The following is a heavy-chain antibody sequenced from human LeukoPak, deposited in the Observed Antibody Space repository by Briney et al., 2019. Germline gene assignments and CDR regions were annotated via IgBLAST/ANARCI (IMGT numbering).Heavy chain of an antibody. CDR3: SANIYSYGCCWFDP. CDR1: GFTFSSST. V-gene: IGHV1-58*02. J-gene: IGHJ5*02. Sequence: SVKVSCKASGFTFSSSTMQWVRQARGQRLEWMGWINLGSGNTRYAKNYQERVTITRDLSTSTVYIELSSLRSEYTSVYYCSANIYSYGCCWFDPWVQGTLVTVSS. D-gene: IGHD5-18*01. CDR2: INLGSGNT.